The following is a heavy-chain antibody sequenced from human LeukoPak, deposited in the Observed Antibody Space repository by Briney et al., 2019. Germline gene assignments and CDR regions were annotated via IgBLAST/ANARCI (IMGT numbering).Heavy chain of an antibody. CDR1: GFTVSSYW. J-gene: IGHJ4*02. D-gene: IGHD3-10*01. CDR3: ARVDSVLLWFGELPNYFDY. V-gene: IGHV3-7*01. Sequence: PGESLRLFCAASGFTVSSYWMSWVRQAPGKGLEWVANIKQDGSEEYYVDSVKGRFTISRDNAKNSLYLQMNSLRAEDTAVYYCARVDSVLLWFGELPNYFDYWGQGTLVTVSS. CDR2: IKQDGSEE.